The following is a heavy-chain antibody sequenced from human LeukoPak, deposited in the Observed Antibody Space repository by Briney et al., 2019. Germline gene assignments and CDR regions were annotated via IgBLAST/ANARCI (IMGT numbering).Heavy chain of an antibody. D-gene: IGHD2-2*01. CDR2: MNPNSGNT. CDR3: ARRRKYQLRDAFDI. V-gene: IGHV1-8*01. Sequence: ASVTVSFKASGYTFTSYDINWVRQAPGQGLEWMGWMNPNSGNTGYAQKFQGRVTMTRNTSISTAYMELSSLRSEDTAVYYCARRRKYQLRDAFDIWGQGTMVTVSS. CDR1: GYTFTSYD. J-gene: IGHJ3*02.